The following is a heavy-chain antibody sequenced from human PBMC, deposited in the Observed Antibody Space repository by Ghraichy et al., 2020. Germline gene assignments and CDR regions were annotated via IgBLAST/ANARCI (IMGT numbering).Heavy chain of an antibody. J-gene: IGHJ3*02. D-gene: IGHD4-17*01. V-gene: IGHV3-13*04. CDR2: IDIAGET. CDR3: ARAVATTADAFDI. Sequence: GESLNISCATSGFTFSTYDMHWVRQTTGKRLEWVSAIDIAGETFQPDSVKGRFTISRENAKNSIYLQMNNLRVGDTAVYYCARAVATTADAFDIWGQGTMVTVSS. CDR1: GFTFSTYD.